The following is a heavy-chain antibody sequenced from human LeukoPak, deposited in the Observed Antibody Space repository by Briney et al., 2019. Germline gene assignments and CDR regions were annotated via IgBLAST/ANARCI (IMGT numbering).Heavy chain of an antibody. CDR3: ARAGIFDY. Sequence: GASVKVSCKASGYTFSGYFVHWVRQAPGQGLEWMGWINPKTGGTNYAQKFQGRVTMTRDTSISTAYMELSRLKSDDTAAYYCARAGIFDYWGQGTLVAVSS. D-gene: IGHD3-10*01. CDR2: INPKTGGT. J-gene: IGHJ4*02. V-gene: IGHV1-2*02. CDR1: GYTFSGYF.